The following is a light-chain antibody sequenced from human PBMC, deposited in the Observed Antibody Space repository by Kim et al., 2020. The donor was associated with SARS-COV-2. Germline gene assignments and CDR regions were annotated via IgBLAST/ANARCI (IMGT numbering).Light chain of an antibody. Sequence: GQSNTISCTGTSSDIGAYDSVCWYQQLPDRAPKLIIYGVDDRPSGVSSRFSASKSGHTASLTISGLQAEDETDYFCISYARGSSLLFGGGTQLTVL. CDR2: GVD. V-gene: IGLV2-14*03. J-gene: IGLJ3*02. CDR3: ISYARGSSLL. CDR1: SSDIGAYDS.